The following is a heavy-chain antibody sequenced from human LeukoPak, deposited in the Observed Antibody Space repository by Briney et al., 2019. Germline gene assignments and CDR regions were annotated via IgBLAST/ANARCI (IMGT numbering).Heavy chain of an antibody. Sequence: ASVKVSCKVSGYTLTELSMHWVRQAPGKGLEWMGGFDPEGGETIYAQKFQGRVTMTEDTSTDTAYMELSSLRSEDTAVYYCATEFHGYNLRGFSDYWGQGTLVTVSS. CDR3: ATEFHGYNLRGFSDY. J-gene: IGHJ4*02. CDR1: GYTLTELS. V-gene: IGHV1-24*01. D-gene: IGHD5-24*01. CDR2: FDPEGGET.